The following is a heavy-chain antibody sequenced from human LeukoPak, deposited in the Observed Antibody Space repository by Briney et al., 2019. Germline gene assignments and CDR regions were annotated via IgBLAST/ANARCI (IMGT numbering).Heavy chain of an antibody. CDR3: AKAMDPIVVVTATINFDY. CDR2: ISGSGGST. Sequence: LGGYLRLSCAASGFTFSSYAMSWVRQAPGKGLEWVSAISGSGGSTYYADSVKGRFTISRDNSKDTLYLQMNSLRAEDTAVYYCAKAMDPIVVVTATINFDYWGQGTLVTVSS. V-gene: IGHV3-23*01. J-gene: IGHJ4*02. CDR1: GFTFSSYA. D-gene: IGHD2-21*02.